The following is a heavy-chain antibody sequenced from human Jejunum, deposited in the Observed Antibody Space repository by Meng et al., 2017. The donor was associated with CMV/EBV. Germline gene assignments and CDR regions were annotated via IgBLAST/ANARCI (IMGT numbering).Heavy chain of an antibody. CDR2: IYWDGDD. V-gene: IGHV2-5*02. CDR3: AHLPSAVGPFDY. D-gene: IGHD1-26*01. J-gene: IGHJ4*02. CDR1: WLYVTRGGVS. Sequence: TLSWLYVTRGGVSGARFRQPLAEALEWLPLIYWDGDDRYSPSLKSRLTITKDTSNSKVALTMTDIHPLDTGTYFCAHLPSAVGPFDYWGQGILVTVSS.